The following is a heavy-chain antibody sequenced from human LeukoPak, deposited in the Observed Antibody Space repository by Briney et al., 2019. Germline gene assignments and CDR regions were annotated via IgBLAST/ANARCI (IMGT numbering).Heavy chain of an antibody. J-gene: IGHJ4*02. CDR3: AKDIRRYNWDNFDY. CDR2: ISYDGRSK. CDR1: GFTFSSYG. Sequence: GGSLRLSCAASGFTFSSYGMHWVRQAPGKGLEWVAVISYDGRSKYYADSMKGRFTISRDNSKNTLYLQMNSLRAEDTAVYYCAKDIRRYNWDNFDYWGQGTLVTVSS. D-gene: IGHD1/OR15-1a*01. V-gene: IGHV3-30*18.